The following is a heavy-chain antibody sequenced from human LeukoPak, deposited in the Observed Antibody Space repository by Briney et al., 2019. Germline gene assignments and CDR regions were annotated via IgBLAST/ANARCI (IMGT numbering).Heavy chain of an antibody. V-gene: IGHV4-4*02. CDR1: GGSISSSNW. D-gene: IGHD3-9*01. CDR2: IYHSGST. J-gene: IGHJ6*02. CDR3: ARDRKPNFDYQRYYGMDV. Sequence: SETLSLTCAVSGGSISSSNWWSWVRQPPGKGLEWIGEIYHSGSTNYNPSLKSRVTISVDKSKNQFSLKLSSVTAADTAVYYCARDRKPNFDYQRYYGMDVWGQGTTVTVSS.